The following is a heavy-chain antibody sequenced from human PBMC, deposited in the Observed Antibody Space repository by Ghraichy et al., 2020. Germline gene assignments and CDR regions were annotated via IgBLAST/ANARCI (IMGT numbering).Heavy chain of an antibody. CDR1: GYSFTDYY. J-gene: IGHJ4*02. CDR3: ARDLGGHGTGESF. Sequence: ASVKVSCRASGYSFTDYYVHWVRQAPGQGLEWMGWINTNSGATNFAQKFQGRVTMTRDTSIRTAYMEVSRLTSDDTAVYYCARDLGGHGTGESFWGQGALVTVSS. V-gene: IGHV1-2*02. CDR2: INTNSGAT. D-gene: IGHD3-10*01.